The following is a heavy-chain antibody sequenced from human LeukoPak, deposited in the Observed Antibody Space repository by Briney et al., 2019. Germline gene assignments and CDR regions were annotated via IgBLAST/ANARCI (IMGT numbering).Heavy chain of an antibody. J-gene: IGHJ3*02. CDR3: ARYRAFDI. CDR1: GGAISTYY. Sequence: PSETLSLTCSVSGGAISTYYWSWIRQPPGKGLEWIGYINSGNTNYNPSLKSRVTISVDTSTNQFSLRLNSVTAAATAVYYCARYRAFDIWGRGTLVTVSS. V-gene: IGHV4-59*01. CDR2: INSGNT.